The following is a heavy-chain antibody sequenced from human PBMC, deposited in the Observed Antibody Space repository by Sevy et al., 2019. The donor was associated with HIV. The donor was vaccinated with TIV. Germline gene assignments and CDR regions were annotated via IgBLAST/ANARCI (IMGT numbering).Heavy chain of an antibody. CDR1: GFTFSSYW. D-gene: IGHD5-12*01. V-gene: IGHV3-74*01. Sequence: GGSLRLSCAASGFTFSSYWMHWVRQAPGKGLVWVSRINSDGSSTSYADSVKGRFTIPRDNAKNTLYLQMNSLRAEDTAVYYCARDRGYDYYYYYYMDVWGKGTTVTVSS. CDR3: ARDRGYDYYYYYYMDV. CDR2: INSDGSST. J-gene: IGHJ6*03.